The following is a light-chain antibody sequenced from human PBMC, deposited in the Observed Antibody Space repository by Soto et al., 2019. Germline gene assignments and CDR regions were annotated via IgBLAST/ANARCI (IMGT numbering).Light chain of an antibody. CDR1: QSISSY. CDR2: AAS. V-gene: IGKV1-39*01. Sequence: DIQMTQSPSSLSASVGDRVTITCRASQSISSYLNWYQQKPGKAPNLLIYAASSLQSGVPSRFSGSGSRTDFSLTISSLQPEDFATYYCQQSYSTLFTFGPGTKVDIK. CDR3: QQSYSTLFT. J-gene: IGKJ3*01.